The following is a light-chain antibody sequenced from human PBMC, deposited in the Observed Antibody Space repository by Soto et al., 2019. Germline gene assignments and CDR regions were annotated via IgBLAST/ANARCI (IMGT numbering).Light chain of an antibody. V-gene: IGKV1-6*01. CDR1: QAIRND. Sequence: IQMTQSPSSLSASVGDRVTISCRASQAIRNDLGWYQQKPGQAPNLLIYGASSLESGVPSRFSGSGSGTDFTLTISSLQPEDFATYYCLQDNNYPWTFGQGTKVEI. CDR3: LQDNNYPWT. J-gene: IGKJ1*01. CDR2: GAS.